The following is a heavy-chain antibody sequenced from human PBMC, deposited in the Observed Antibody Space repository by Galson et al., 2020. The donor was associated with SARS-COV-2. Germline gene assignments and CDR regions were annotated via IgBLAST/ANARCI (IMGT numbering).Heavy chain of an antibody. J-gene: IGHJ5*02. CDR2: INHSGST. Sequence: ETSETLSLNCAVYGGSFSGYYWSWIRQPPGKGLEWIGEINHSGSTNYNPSLKSRVTISVDTSKNQFSLKLSSVTAADTAVYYCARGRLIVVVPSVWGNWFDPWGQGTLVTVSS. D-gene: IGHD2-2*01. CDR1: GGSFSGYY. V-gene: IGHV4-34*01. CDR3: ARGRLIVVVPSVWGNWFDP.